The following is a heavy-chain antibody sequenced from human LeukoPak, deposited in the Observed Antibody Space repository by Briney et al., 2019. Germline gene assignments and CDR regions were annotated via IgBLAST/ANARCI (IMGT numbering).Heavy chain of an antibody. CDR1: GFTFGSYG. D-gene: IGHD3-22*01. CDR3: ARDGRYYYDSSGYYYFDY. J-gene: IGHJ4*02. V-gene: IGHV3-33*01. CDR2: IWYDGSNK. Sequence: GGSLRLSRAASGFTFGSYGMHWVRQAPGKGLEWVAVIWYDGSNKYYADSVKGRFTISRDNSKNTLYLQMNSLRAEDTAVYYCARDGRYYYDSSGYYYFDYWGQGTLVTVSS.